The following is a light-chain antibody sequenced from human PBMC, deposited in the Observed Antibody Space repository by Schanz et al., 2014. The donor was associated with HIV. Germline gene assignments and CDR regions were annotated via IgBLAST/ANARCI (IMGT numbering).Light chain of an antibody. Sequence: DIQMTQSPTSVSASVGDTVTITCRARQGVGTWLAWYQQKPGKAPKLLISEASSLQSGVPSRFSGRGSGTDFTLTISSLQPEDFATYYCQQYDTYPYTFGQGTTLDLK. CDR3: QQYDTYPYT. CDR2: EAS. CDR1: QGVGTW. V-gene: IGKV1D-16*02. J-gene: IGKJ2*01.